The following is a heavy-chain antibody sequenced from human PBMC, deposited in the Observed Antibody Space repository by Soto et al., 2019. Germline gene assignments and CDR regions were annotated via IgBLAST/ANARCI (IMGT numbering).Heavy chain of an antibody. CDR2: IYYSGST. CDR1: GGSISSGDYY. V-gene: IGHV4-30-4*02. Sequence: PSETLSLTCTVSGGSISSGDYYWSWIRQPPGKGLEWIGYIYYSGSTYYNPSLKSRVTISVDTSKNQFSLKLSSVTAADTAVYYCAREGRIAVAGSLRVFDYWGQGNLVTVSS. D-gene: IGHD6-19*01. CDR3: AREGRIAVAGSLRVFDY. J-gene: IGHJ4*02.